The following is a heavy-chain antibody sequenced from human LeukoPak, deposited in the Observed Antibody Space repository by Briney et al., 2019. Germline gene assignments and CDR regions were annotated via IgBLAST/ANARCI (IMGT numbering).Heavy chain of an antibody. Sequence: GGSLRLSCAASGFTFSSYWMSWVRQAPGKGLEWVANIKQDGSERYYVDSVKGRFTISRDNAKNSLYLQMNSLRAEDTAVYYCAKEVIVGVSFDYWGQGTLVTVSS. CDR3: AKEVIVGVSFDY. J-gene: IGHJ4*02. CDR2: IKQDGSER. CDR1: GFTFSSYW. V-gene: IGHV3-7*01. D-gene: IGHD1-26*01.